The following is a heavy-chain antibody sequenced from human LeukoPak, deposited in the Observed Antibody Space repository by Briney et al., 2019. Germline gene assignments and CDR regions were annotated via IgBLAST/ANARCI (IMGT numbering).Heavy chain of an antibody. CDR1: GFTFDDYA. CDR2: ISWNSGSI. V-gene: IGHV3-9*01. J-gene: IGHJ4*02. D-gene: IGHD1-26*01. CDR3: AKAKGLRVGALGDY. Sequence: PGRSLRLSCAASGFTFDDYAMHWVRQAPGKGLEWVSGISWNSGSIGYADSVKGRFTISRDNAKNSLYLQMNSLRAEDTALYYCAKAKGLRVGALGDYWGQGTLVTVSS.